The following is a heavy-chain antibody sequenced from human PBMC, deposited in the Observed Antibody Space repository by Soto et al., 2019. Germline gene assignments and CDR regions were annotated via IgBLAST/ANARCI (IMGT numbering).Heavy chain of an antibody. J-gene: IGHJ6*02. D-gene: IGHD7-27*01. V-gene: IGHV3-21*01. Sequence: PVGSLRLSCAASGFSFNSYSMNWVRQAPGKGLEWVSSISSSSTYIYYVGSVRGRFTISRDNAKNSLYLQMNSLRAEDTAIYYCARDLDGDALDVWGQGTTVTVSS. CDR2: ISSSSTYI. CDR3: ARDLDGDALDV. CDR1: GFSFNSYS.